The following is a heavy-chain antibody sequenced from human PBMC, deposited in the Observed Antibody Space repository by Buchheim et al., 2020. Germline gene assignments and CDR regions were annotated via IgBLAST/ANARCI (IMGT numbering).Heavy chain of an antibody. CDR2: IIGGDGST. D-gene: IGHD3-10*01. CDR3: AREGRGGVSDY. Sequence: EVQLLESGGGLAQPGGSLRLSCAASGFSFDNYAMGWVRQAPGKGLEWVSVIIGGDGSTYYADSVKGRFTISRDNSKNTAYLQINSLRAEDTAKYYCAREGRGGVSDYWGQGTL. CDR1: GFSFDNYA. V-gene: IGHV3-23*01. J-gene: IGHJ4*02.